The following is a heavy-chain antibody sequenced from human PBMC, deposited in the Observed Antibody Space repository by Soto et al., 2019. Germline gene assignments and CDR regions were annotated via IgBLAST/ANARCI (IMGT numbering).Heavy chain of an antibody. V-gene: IGHV4-39*01. CDR1: GGSISSSSYY. CDR2: IYYSGST. CDR3: ARHRGGAAAGYYYYGMDV. D-gene: IGHD6-13*01. J-gene: IGHJ6*02. Sequence: SETLSLTCTVSGGSISSSSYYWGWIRQPPGKGLEWIGSIYYSGSTYYNPSLKGRVTISVDTSKNQFSLKLSSVTAADTAVYYCARHRGGAAAGYYYYGMDVWGQGTTVTVSS.